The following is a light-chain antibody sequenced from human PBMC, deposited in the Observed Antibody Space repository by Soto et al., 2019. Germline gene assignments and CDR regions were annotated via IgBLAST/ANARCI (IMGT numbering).Light chain of an antibody. CDR1: QSVTSSY. Sequence: EIVLTQSPGTLSLSPGERATLSCRASQSVTSSYLAWYQQKPGQAPRLVMYGASIRTSGIPDRFSGSGSGTDFTLTISGLEPEDFAVYYCQQRSNWLLTFGQGTRLEIK. J-gene: IGKJ5*01. CDR3: QQRSNWLLT. CDR2: GAS. V-gene: IGKV3D-20*02.